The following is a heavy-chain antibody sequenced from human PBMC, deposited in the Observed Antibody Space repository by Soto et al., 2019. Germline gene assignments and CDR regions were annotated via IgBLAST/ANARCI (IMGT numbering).Heavy chain of an antibody. CDR3: ASSSDIAVAFS. Sequence: GGSLRLSCAASGFTFSSYGMHWVRQAPGKGLEWVAVIWYDGSNKYYADSVKGRFTISRDNSKNTLYLQMNSLRAEDTAVYYCASSSDIAVAFSWGQGTMVTVSS. J-gene: IGHJ3*01. V-gene: IGHV3-33*01. D-gene: IGHD6-19*01. CDR1: GFTFSSYG. CDR2: IWYDGSNK.